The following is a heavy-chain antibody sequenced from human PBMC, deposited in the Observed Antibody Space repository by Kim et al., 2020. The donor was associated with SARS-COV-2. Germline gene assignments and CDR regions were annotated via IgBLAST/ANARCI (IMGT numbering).Heavy chain of an antibody. J-gene: IGHJ4*02. CDR3: ASRGYGYGYYFDY. V-gene: IGHV4-39*01. D-gene: IGHD5-18*01. Sequence: YNPSLKSRVTLSVDTSKNQFALKLTSVTAADTAIYYCASRGYGYGYYFDYWGQGIRVTVSS.